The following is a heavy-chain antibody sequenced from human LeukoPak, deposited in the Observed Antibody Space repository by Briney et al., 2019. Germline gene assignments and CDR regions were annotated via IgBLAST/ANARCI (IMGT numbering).Heavy chain of an antibody. V-gene: IGHV3-23*01. J-gene: IGHJ4*02. CDR3: ASSGGGIAVAGTSPNFDY. CDR2: ISGSGGST. Sequence: GGSLRLSCAASGFTFSSYAMSWVRQAPGKGLEWVSAISGSGGSTYYADSVKGRFTISRGNSKNTLYLQMNSLRAEDTAVYYCASSGGGIAVAGTSPNFDYWGQGTLVTVSS. CDR1: GFTFSSYA. D-gene: IGHD6-19*01.